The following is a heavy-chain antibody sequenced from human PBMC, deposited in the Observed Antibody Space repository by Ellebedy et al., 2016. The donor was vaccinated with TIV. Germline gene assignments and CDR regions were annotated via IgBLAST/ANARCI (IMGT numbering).Heavy chain of an antibody. D-gene: IGHD2-21*01. CDR3: ARVRFGDTAVDY. J-gene: IGHJ4*03. V-gene: IGHV3-13*01. Sequence: GESLKISCAASGFTFSSYDMHWLRQGTGKGLEWVSAIGTAGDTYYPGSVKGRFTISREDAKTSLYLQITSLRAEDTAVYYCARVRFGDTAVDYWGQGTLVTVSS. CDR1: GFTFSSYD. CDR2: IGTAGDT.